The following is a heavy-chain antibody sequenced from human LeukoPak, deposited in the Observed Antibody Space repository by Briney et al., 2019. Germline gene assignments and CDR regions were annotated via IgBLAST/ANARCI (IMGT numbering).Heavy chain of an antibody. D-gene: IGHD1-1*01. V-gene: IGHV3-53*01. CDR3: ARLPGGRQLN. J-gene: IGHJ4*02. CDR1: GLTVSSTY. Sequence: PGGSLRLSCAASGLTVSSTYMSWVRQAPGKGLEEVSDNYSDGSTYYTASVKGRFTIYRDHSKNTLDLQMNNLRVEDTAVYYCARLPGGRQLNWGQGTLVTVSS. CDR2: NYSDGST.